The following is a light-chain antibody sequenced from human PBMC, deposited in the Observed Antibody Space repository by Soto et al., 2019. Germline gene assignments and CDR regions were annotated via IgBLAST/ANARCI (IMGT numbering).Light chain of an antibody. J-gene: IGKJ1*01. CDR3: QQHKSYPRT. V-gene: IGKV1-5*03. CDR1: QSISSA. CDR2: KAS. Sequence: DIKMTQSPSTLSASVGDRVTITCRASQSISSALVWYQQKPGKAPNLLIYKASSLESGVPLRFSGSGSGTEFTLTISSLQPEDFATYYCQQHKSYPRTFGQGTQVEIK.